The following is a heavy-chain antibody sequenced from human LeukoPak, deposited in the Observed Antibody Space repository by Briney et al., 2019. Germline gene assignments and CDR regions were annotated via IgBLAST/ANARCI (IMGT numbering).Heavy chain of an antibody. D-gene: IGHD6-13*01. CDR2: IKQDGSEK. Sequence: GGSLRLSCAASGFTFSTYWMRWVRQAPGKGLEWVANIKQDGSEKYYVDSVKGRFTISRDNAKNSLYLQMNSLRAEDTAMYYCARDSAGNDYWGQGTLVTVSS. J-gene: IGHJ4*02. CDR3: ARDSAGNDY. CDR1: GFTFSTYW. V-gene: IGHV3-7*01.